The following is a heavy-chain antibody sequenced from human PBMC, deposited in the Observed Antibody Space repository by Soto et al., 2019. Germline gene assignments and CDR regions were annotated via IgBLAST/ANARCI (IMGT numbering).Heavy chain of an antibody. CDR2: IDPSDSYT. CDR1: GYSFTSYW. V-gene: IGHV5-10-1*01. CDR3: ARLRGYSGYDPFYYYYGMDG. D-gene: IGHD5-12*01. Sequence: GESLKISCKGSGYSFTSYWISWVRQMPGKGLEWMGRIDPSDSYTNYSPSFQGNVTISADKYISTAYLQWSSLKASDTAMHYCARLRGYSGYDPFYYYYGMDGWGQGSTVTV. J-gene: IGHJ6*02.